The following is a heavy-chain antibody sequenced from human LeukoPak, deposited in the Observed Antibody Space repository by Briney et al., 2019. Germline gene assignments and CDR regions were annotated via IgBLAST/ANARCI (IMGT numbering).Heavy chain of an antibody. J-gene: IGHJ4*02. CDR1: GFVFGHSW. D-gene: IGHD3-22*01. Sequence: GGSLRLSCEASGFVFGHSWMSWVRQAPGKGLGWVANINLDGSEINYLDSLTGRLTISRDNAKDSLYLQMNGLRAEDTAVYFCVRDRGYSTFDYWGQGTLVTVSS. V-gene: IGHV3-7*03. CDR2: INLDGSEI. CDR3: VRDRGYSTFDY.